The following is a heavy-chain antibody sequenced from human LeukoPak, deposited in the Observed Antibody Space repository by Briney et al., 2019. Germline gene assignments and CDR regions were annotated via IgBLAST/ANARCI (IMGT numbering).Heavy chain of an antibody. J-gene: IGHJ4*02. Sequence: SETLSLTCSVSDGSISGYCWSWIRQPPGKGLEWIGYIYYGGGTSYNPSLKSRVTMSVDTSRNQFSLKVTSATAADTAVYYCARQPNKNFFDYWGPGTPVTVSS. V-gene: IGHV4-59*08. CDR2: IYYGGGT. CDR3: ARQPNKNFFDY. CDR1: DGSISGYC.